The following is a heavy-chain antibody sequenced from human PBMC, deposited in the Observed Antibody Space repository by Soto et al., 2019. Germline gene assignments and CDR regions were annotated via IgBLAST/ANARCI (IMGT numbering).Heavy chain of an antibody. V-gene: IGHV1-18*01. Sequence: QVQLVQSRGEVKKPGASVKVSCQTSGYSFTTYGFSWVRQAPGHGLEWMGWISGYNGNTNYAQKFQGRVTMTTDTSTSTAYMELRSLRSDDTAVYYCAREGPAPYYYYGMDVWGQGSTVTISS. CDR1: GYSFTTYG. CDR3: AREGPAPYYYYGMDV. J-gene: IGHJ6*02. CDR2: ISGYNGNT.